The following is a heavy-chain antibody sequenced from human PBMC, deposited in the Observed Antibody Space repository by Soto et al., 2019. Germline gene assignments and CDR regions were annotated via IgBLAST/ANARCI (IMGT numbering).Heavy chain of an antibody. CDR2: IIPIFGTA. Sequence: QVQLVQSGAEVKKPGSSVKVSCKASGGTFSSYAISWVRQAPGQGLEWMGGIIPIFGTANYAQKFQGRVTITADESTSTDYMELSSLRSEDTAVYYCARGRFSYDILTGYNGASNFDYWGQGTLVTVSS. D-gene: IGHD3-9*01. J-gene: IGHJ4*02. CDR3: ARGRFSYDILTGYNGASNFDY. CDR1: GGTFSSYA. V-gene: IGHV1-69*01.